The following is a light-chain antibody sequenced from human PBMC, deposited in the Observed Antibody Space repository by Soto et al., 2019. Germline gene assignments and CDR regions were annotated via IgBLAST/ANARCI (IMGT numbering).Light chain of an antibody. Sequence: DIVMTQSPLSLPVTPGEPASVSCRSSQSLLHSNGYNYLDWYLQKPGQSPQLLIYLGSNRASGVPDRFSGSGSGTDFTLKISRVEAEDVWVYYCMQGLQPPLTFGGGTKVEIK. CDR2: LGS. V-gene: IGKV2-28*01. CDR3: MQGLQPPLT. CDR1: QSLLHSNGYNY. J-gene: IGKJ4*01.